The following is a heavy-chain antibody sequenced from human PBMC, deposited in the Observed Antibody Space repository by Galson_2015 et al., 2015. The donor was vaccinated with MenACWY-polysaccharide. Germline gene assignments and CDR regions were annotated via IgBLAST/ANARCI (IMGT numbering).Heavy chain of an antibody. Sequence: SLRLSCAASGPTFSSYWMGWVRQPPGKRLEWVANIRQDGNEKYYLDSVKGRFTISRDNAKSSLYLQMNSLRAEDTAVYYCARVSMPTYFDYWGQGTLVTVSS. CDR2: IRQDGNEK. J-gene: IGHJ4*02. CDR3: ARVSMPTYFDY. V-gene: IGHV3-7*01. CDR1: GPTFSSYW. D-gene: IGHD2-2*01.